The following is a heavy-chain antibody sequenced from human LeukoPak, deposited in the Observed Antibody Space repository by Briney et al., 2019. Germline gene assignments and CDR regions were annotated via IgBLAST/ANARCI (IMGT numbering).Heavy chain of an antibody. CDR2: IDYSGST. Sequence: SETLSLTCTVSGGSISSYYWSWIRQPPGKGLEWIGYIDYSGSTSYNPSLKSRVSISVDTSKNQFSLKLRSVTAADTAVYYCARGLGYYYGSGPSYYFDYWGQGTLVTVSS. CDR1: GGSISSYY. CDR3: ARGLGYYYGSGPSYYFDY. V-gene: IGHV4-59*01. J-gene: IGHJ4*02. D-gene: IGHD3-10*01.